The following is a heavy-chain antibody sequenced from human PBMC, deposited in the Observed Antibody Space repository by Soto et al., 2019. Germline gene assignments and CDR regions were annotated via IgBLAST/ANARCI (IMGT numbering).Heavy chain of an antibody. V-gene: IGHV1-18*01. CDR3: ASALGLDDAFDI. D-gene: IGHD4-17*01. CDR1: GYTFTSYS. CDR2: ISAYSGNT. Sequence: GASVKVSCKASGYTFTSYSISWVRQAPGQGLEWMGWISAYSGNTNYAQKLQGRVTMTTDTSTSTAYMELRSLRSDDTAVYYCASALGLDDAFDIWGQGTMVTVS. J-gene: IGHJ3*02.